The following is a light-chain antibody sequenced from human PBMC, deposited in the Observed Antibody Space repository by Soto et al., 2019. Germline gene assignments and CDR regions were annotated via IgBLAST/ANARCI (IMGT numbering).Light chain of an antibody. V-gene: IGLV2-14*01. CDR1: SSDVGGFNY. Sequence: QSALTQPASVSGSPGQSITISCTGTSSDVGGFNYVSWYQQHPGKAPKLMIYEVSNRPSGVSNRFSGSKSGNTASLTISGLQAEDEADYYCSSHTRRSTDVFGTGTKLTVL. J-gene: IGLJ1*01. CDR3: SSHTRRSTDV. CDR2: EVS.